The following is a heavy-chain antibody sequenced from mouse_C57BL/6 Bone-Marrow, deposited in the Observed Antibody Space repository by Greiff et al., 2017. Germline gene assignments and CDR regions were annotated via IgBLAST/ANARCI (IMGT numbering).Heavy chain of an antibody. CDR3: ASRRYYGSSWFAY. V-gene: IGHV1-64*01. CDR2: IHPNSGST. Sequence: QVQLQQPGAELVKPGASVKLSCKASGYTFTSYWMHWVKQRPGQGLEWIGMIHPNSGSTNYNEKFKSKATLTVDKSSSTAYMQLSSLTSEDSAVYHCASRRYYGSSWFAYWGQGTLVTVSA. D-gene: IGHD1-1*01. J-gene: IGHJ3*01. CDR1: GYTFTSYW.